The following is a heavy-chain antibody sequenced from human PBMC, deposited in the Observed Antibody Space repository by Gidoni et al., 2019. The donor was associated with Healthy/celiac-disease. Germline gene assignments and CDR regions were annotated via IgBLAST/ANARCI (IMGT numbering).Heavy chain of an antibody. J-gene: IGHJ4*02. CDR3: AKDARFRYYYDSSGSECDY. CDR1: GFPLSSYG. V-gene: IGHV3-30*18. Sequence: QVQLVESGGGVVQPGRSLRLSCAASGFPLSSYGIHWVRQAPGQVLEWVAVISYDGSNKYYADSVKGRFTISRDNSKNTLYLQMNSLRAEDTAVYYCAKDARFRYYYDSSGSECDYWGQGTLVTVSS. D-gene: IGHD3-22*01. CDR2: ISYDGSNK.